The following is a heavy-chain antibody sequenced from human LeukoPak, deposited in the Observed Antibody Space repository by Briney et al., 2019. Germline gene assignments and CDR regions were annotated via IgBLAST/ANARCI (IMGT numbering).Heavy chain of an antibody. J-gene: IGHJ3*02. V-gene: IGHV3-23*01. Sequence: PGGSLRLSCAASGFTFSSYAMSWVRQAPGKGLEWVSAISGSGGSTYYADSVKGRFTISRDNSKNTLYLQMNSLRAEDTAVYYCAKENGFGELNQLRDAFDIWGQGTMVTVSS. D-gene: IGHD3-10*01. CDR2: ISGSGGST. CDR3: AKENGFGELNQLRDAFDI. CDR1: GFTFSSYA.